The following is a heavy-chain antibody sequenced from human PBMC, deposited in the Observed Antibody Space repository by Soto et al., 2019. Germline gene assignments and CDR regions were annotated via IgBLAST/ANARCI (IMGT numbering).Heavy chain of an antibody. Sequence: EVQLLESGGGLVQPGGSLRLSCVASGFTFSSHAMSWVRQAPGKGLEWVSVITVGAGGIYYADSVKGRFTISRDNSRNTLYLQMDSLRAEDTAIYFCARGHSGYDGFDYWGQGNLVTVSS. CDR3: ARGHSGYDGFDY. CDR2: ITVGAGGI. J-gene: IGHJ4*02. V-gene: IGHV3-23*01. D-gene: IGHD5-12*01. CDR1: GFTFSSHA.